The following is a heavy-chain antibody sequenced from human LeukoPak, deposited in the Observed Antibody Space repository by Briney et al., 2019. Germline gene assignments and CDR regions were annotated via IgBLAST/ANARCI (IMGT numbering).Heavy chain of an antibody. J-gene: IGHJ4*02. V-gene: IGHV3-53*01. D-gene: IGHD5-24*01. CDR2: IYSGGST. CDR3: ARGKWLQLAYFDL. CDR1: GFFVSNNY. Sequence: TGGSLRLSCAASGFFVSNNYMSWVRQAPGKGLEWVAVIYSGGSTDYADSVKGRFTISRDNSKTTVYLQMNSLRAEDTAVYYCARGKWLQLAYFDLWGQGTLVTVSS.